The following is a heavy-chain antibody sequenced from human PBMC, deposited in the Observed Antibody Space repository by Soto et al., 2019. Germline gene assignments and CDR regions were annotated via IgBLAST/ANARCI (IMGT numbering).Heavy chain of an antibody. J-gene: IGHJ5*02. Sequence: EVQLLESGGGLVQPGGSLRLSCATSGFTFISYATTWVRQAPGKGLEWVSDISGSGGSTYYADSVKGRFTISRDNSKNTLYLQMNSLRAEDTAVYYCAKDLRCSGGSCYSFPGWFDPWGQGTLVTVSS. CDR1: GFTFISYA. V-gene: IGHV3-23*01. CDR2: ISGSGGST. CDR3: AKDLRCSGGSCYSFPGWFDP. D-gene: IGHD2-15*01.